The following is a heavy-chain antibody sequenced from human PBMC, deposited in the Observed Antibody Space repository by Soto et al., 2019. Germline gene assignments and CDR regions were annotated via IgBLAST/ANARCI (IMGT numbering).Heavy chain of an antibody. CDR3: ARGWGTTVVKLDAFDV. J-gene: IGHJ3*01. CDR2: IYNDGKT. CDR1: GLPVSTNY. D-gene: IGHD4-17*01. V-gene: IGHV3-53*01. Sequence: PGGSLRLSCAASGLPVSTNYMSWVRQAPGKGLEWVSVIYNDGKTYYADSVKGRFTISRDNTKDSLDLQMNSLRAEDTAVYYCARGWGTTVVKLDAFDVWGQGTMVTVSS.